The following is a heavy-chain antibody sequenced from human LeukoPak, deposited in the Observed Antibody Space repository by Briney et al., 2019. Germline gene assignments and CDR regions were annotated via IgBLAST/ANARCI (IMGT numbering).Heavy chain of an antibody. CDR3: ARQRYSYGTPRY. D-gene: IGHD5-18*01. CDR2: IYPGDSDT. J-gene: IGHJ4*02. CDR1: GYNFTSYW. V-gene: IGHV5-51*01. Sequence: GESLQISCQGSGYNFTSYWIGWVRQVPGKGVEGMGIIYPGDSDTRYSPSFQGQVTISADKSISTAYLQWSSLKASDTAMYYCARQRYSYGTPRYWGQGTLVTVSS.